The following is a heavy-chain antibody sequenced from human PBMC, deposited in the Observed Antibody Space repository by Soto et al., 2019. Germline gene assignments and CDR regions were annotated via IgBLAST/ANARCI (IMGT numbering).Heavy chain of an antibody. Sequence: SVKVACKASRGTFSSYAISWVRHAPGQGLEWMGGIIPIFGTENYAQKFQGRVTITADKSTSTAYMELSSLRSEETAVYYCARKGYYYDSGVDFDIWGQGTMVTV. J-gene: IGHJ3*02. D-gene: IGHD3-22*01. CDR1: RGTFSSYA. CDR3: ARKGYYYDSGVDFDI. V-gene: IGHV1-69*06. CDR2: IIPIFGTE.